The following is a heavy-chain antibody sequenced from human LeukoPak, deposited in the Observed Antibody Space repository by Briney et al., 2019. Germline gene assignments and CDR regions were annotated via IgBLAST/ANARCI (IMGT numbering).Heavy chain of an antibody. J-gene: IGHJ4*02. CDR1: GYTFTSYD. CDR3: ARDEIRDYYDSSGLDY. D-gene: IGHD3-22*01. V-gene: IGHV1-69*13. CDR2: IIPIFGTA. Sequence: ASVKVSCKASGYTFTSYDINWVRQATGQGLEWMGGIIPIFGTANYAQKFQGRVTITADESTSTAYMELSSLRPEDTAVYYCARDEIRDYYDSSGLDYWGQGTLVTVSS.